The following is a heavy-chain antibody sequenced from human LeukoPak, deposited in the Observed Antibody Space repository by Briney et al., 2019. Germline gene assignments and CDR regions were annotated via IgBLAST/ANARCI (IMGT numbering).Heavy chain of an antibody. D-gene: IGHD3-22*01. CDR2: INPNSGGT. CDR1: GYTFTGYY. J-gene: IGHJ3*02. Sequence: ASVKVSCKASGYTFTGYYMHWVRQAPGQGLEWMGWINPNSGGTNYAQKFQGRVTMTRDTSISTAYMELSRLRSDDTAVYYCARATMMVVVGAFDIWGQGTMVTVSS. V-gene: IGHV1-2*02. CDR3: ARATMMVVVGAFDI.